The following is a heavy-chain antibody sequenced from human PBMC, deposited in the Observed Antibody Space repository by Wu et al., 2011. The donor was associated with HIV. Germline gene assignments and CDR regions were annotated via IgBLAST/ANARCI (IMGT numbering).Heavy chain of an antibody. V-gene: IGHV1-18*01. Sequence: KVSCKASGYTFTTYGISWVRQAPGQGLEWMGWIGTYNGNTNYAQKFQGRVIVTIDTSTSTAYMELRSLRSDDTAVYYCARVGPCSSTSCYMKWFDPWGQGTLVTVSS. CDR2: IGTYNGNT. J-gene: IGHJ5*02. CDR3: ARVGPCSSTSCYMKWFDP. D-gene: IGHD2-2*02. CDR1: GYTFTTYG.